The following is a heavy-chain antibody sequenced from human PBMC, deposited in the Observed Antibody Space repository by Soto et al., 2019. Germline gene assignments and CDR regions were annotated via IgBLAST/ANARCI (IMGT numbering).Heavy chain of an antibody. CDR1: GFTFGNYG. D-gene: IGHD3-16*01. CDR3: AKWGEVSHNPGGNYYYGMDV. J-gene: IGHJ6*02. V-gene: IGHV3-30*18. CDR2: ILYDGSDK. Sequence: QVQLVESGGGVVQPGRSLRLSCAASGFTFGNYGMHWVRQPPGKGLEWMSSILYDGSDKYYEDSVKGRFTISRDGSKNTLYLQMESLRPEETAVYYCAKWGEVSHNPGGNYYYGMDVWGQGATVTDCS.